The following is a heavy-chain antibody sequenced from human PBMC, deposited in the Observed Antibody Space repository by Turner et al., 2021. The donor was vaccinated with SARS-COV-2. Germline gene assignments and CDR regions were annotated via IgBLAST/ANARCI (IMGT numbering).Heavy chain of an antibody. J-gene: IGHJ4*02. V-gene: IGHV3-30*18. Sequence: QVHLVESGGGVVQPGRSLRLSCAASVFTFSSYGMHWVRQAPGKGLEWVAVISYDGSNKYYADSVKGRFTISRDNSKNTLYLQMNSLRAEDTAVYYCAKGGWYYDILTGSYFDYWGQGTLVTVSS. CDR3: AKGGWYYDILTGSYFDY. CDR2: ISYDGSNK. D-gene: IGHD3-9*01. CDR1: VFTFSSYG.